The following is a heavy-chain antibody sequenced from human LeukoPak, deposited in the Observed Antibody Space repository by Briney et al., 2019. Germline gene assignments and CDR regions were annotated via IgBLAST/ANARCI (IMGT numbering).Heavy chain of an antibody. V-gene: IGHV4-39*01. Sequence: SETLSLTCTVSGGXISSSNHFWGWIRQPPGKGLEWIGTISHSGSTYYNPSLKSRVTISVDTSKDQFSLNLRSVIATDTAVYYCARFHSYWGQGTLVTVSS. CDR2: ISHSGST. J-gene: IGHJ4*02. CDR1: GGXISSSNHF. CDR3: ARFHSY.